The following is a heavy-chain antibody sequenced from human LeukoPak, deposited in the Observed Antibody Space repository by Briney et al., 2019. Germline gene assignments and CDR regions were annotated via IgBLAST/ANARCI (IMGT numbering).Heavy chain of an antibody. J-gene: IGHJ6*02. CDR3: ARGEGYGGIYGMDV. CDR2: INPNSGGT. Sequence: ASVKVSCQASGYTFTNEGFTWVRQAPGQGLEWMGWINPNSGGTNYAQKFQGWVTMTRDTSISTAYMELSRLRSDDTAVYYCARGEGYGGIYGMDVWGQGTTVTVSS. D-gene: IGHD4-23*01. CDR1: GYTFTNEG. V-gene: IGHV1-2*04.